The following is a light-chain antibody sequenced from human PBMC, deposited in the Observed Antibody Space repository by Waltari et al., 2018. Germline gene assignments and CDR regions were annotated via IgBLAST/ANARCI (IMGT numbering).Light chain of an antibody. V-gene: IGKV1-12*01. CDR2: GAT. CDR1: QDISNW. J-gene: IGKJ4*01. CDR3: QQANTFPRT. Sequence: DIQMTQSPSFVSASVGDTVTISCRASQDISNWLAWFQQKPGKAPKLLLFGATTLQSGVPSRFSGTGSGTDFTLTISSLQPEDFATYYCQQANTFPRTFCGGTRVEIK.